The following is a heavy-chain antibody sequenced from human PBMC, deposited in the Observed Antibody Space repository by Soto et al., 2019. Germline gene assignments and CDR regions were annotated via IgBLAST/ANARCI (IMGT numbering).Heavy chain of an antibody. D-gene: IGHD2-2*01. J-gene: IGHJ4*02. CDR3: ARDGEDIVVVPAAMPGSFDY. V-gene: IGHV1-46*03. Sequence: ASVKVSCKASGYTFTSYYMHWVRQAPGQGLEWMGIINPSGGSTSYAQKFQGRVTMTRDTSTSTVYMELSSLRSEDTAVYYCARDGEDIVVVPAAMPGSFDYWGQGTLVTVSS. CDR1: GYTFTSYY. CDR2: INPSGGST.